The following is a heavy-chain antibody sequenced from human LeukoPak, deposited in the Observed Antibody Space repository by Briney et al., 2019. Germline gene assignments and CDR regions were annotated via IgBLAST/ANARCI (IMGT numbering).Heavy chain of an antibody. CDR2: ISGGGCNS. V-gene: IGHV3-23*01. Sequence: GGSLRLSCAASGFTFSSYAMSWVRQAPGKGLEWVSGISGGGCNSYYADSVKGRFTISRDNSKNTLYLQMNSLTAEDTAVYYCAKAAEQWLVPSNFDYWGQGTLVTVSS. J-gene: IGHJ4*02. CDR1: GFTFSSYA. CDR3: AKAAEQWLVPSNFDY. D-gene: IGHD6-19*01.